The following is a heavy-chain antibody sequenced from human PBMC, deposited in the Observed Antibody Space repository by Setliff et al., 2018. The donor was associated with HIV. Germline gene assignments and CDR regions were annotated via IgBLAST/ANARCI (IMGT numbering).Heavy chain of an antibody. J-gene: IGHJ6*03. CDR2: INYSGST. V-gene: IGHV4-39*01. Sequence: KPSETLSLTCTVSGGSISSNNYYWGWIRQPPGKGLEWIGSINYSGSTYQNPSLKSRATISVDTSKNQFSLKLSSVTAADTAVYYCARHGAFYYYYYMDVWGKGTTVTVSS. CDR1: GGSISSNNYY. CDR3: ARHGAFYYYYYMDV.